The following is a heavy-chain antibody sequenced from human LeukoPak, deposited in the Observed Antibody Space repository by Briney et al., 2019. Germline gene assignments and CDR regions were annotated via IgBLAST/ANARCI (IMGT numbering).Heavy chain of an antibody. V-gene: IGHV4-61*01. Sequence: PSETLSLTCTVSGYSISSGYYWGWIRQPPGKGLEWIGYIYDTGSTNCNPSLKSRVTISVDTSQNQFSLKLSSMTAADTAVYYCARVRGGYSYGLFDYWGQGTLVTVSS. D-gene: IGHD5-18*01. CDR1: GYSISSGYY. CDR3: ARVRGGYSYGLFDY. J-gene: IGHJ4*02. CDR2: IYDTGST.